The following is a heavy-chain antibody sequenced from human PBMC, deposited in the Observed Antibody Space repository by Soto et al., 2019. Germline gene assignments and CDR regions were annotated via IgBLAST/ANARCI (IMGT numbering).Heavy chain of an antibody. CDR1: GYIFTSYY. J-gene: IGHJ5*02. V-gene: IGHV1-8*01. Sequence: WASVKVSCKASGYIFTSYYINWVRQATGQGLEWMGWMNPSTGDTGYAQQFQGRITMTRNTSISAAYMELSSLRCEDTAMYYCARLWDFSNSNWFDPWAQGTLVTVSS. D-gene: IGHD4-4*01. CDR2: MNPSTGDT. CDR3: ARLWDFSNSNWFDP.